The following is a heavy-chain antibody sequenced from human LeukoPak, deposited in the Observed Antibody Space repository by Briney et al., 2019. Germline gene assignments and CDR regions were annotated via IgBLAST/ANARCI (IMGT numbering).Heavy chain of an antibody. V-gene: IGHV3-21*01. J-gene: IGHJ6*02. Sequence: PGGSLSLSCAASGFTFSSYSMNWVRQAPGKGLEWVSSISSSSSYIYYADSVKGRFTISRDNAKNSLYLQMNSLRAEDTAVYYCARDGITMVRGVYGMDVWGQGTTVTVSS. CDR2: ISSSSSYI. CDR3: ARDGITMVRGVYGMDV. CDR1: GFTFSSYS. D-gene: IGHD3-10*01.